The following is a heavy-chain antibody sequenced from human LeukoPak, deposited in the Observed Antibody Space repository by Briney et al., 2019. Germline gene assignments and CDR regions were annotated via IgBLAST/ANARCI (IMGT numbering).Heavy chain of an antibody. V-gene: IGHV3-21*01. Sequence: PGGSLRLSCAASGFTFSSYSMNWVRQAPGKGLEWVSSINSSSSYIYYADSVKGRFTISRDNAKNSLYLQMNSLRAEDTAVYYCARGYCSSTSCYPLDYWGQGTLVTVSS. CDR1: GFTFSSYS. D-gene: IGHD2-2*01. CDR3: ARGYCSSTSCYPLDY. J-gene: IGHJ4*02. CDR2: INSSSSYI.